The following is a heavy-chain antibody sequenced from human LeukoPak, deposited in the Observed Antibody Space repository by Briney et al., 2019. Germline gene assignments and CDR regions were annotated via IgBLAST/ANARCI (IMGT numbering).Heavy chain of an antibody. CDR1: GGSISSSSYY. CDR3: ASGALRTVTTPRAFDI. J-gene: IGHJ3*02. D-gene: IGHD4-17*01. Sequence: PSETLSLTCTVSGGSISSSSYYWSWIRQPAGKGLEWIGRIYTSGSTNYNPSLKSRVTISVDTSKNQFSLKLSSVTAADTAVYYCASGALRTVTTPRAFDIWGQGTMVTVSS. V-gene: IGHV4-61*02. CDR2: IYTSGST.